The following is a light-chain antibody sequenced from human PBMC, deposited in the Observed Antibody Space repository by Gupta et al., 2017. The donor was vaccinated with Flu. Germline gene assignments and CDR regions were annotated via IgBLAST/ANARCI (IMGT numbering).Light chain of an antibody. CDR1: SSDVGGYNY. J-gene: IGLJ3*02. CDR2: EVS. CDR3: SSYTSSSTLV. V-gene: IGLV2-14*01. Sequence: QSALTQPASVAGSPGQSITISCTGTSSDVGGYNYVSWHQQHPGKAPKLMIYEVSNRPSGVSNRCSGSKSGNTASLTISGLQAEDEADYYCSSYTSSSTLVFGGGTKLTVL.